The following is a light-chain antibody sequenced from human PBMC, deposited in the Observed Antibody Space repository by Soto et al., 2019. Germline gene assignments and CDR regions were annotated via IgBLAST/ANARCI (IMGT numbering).Light chain of an antibody. J-gene: IGLJ1*01. CDR2: VNS. CDR1: SSNIGAGYD. V-gene: IGLV1-40*01. CDR3: QSYDSSLSGRGV. Sequence: QSVLTQLPSVSGAPGQRVTISCTGSSSNIGAGYDVHWYQQLPGTAPKLLIYVNSNRPSGVPDRFSGSKSGTSASLAITGLQAEDEADYYCQSYDSSLSGRGVFGTGTKVTVL.